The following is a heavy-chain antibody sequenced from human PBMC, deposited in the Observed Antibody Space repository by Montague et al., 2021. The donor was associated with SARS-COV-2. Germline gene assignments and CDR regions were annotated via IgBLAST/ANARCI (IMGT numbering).Heavy chain of an antibody. D-gene: IGHD1-7*01. J-gene: IGHJ3*02. V-gene: IGHV6-1*01. CDR1: GDSVSSNIAT. CDR3: ARGWNYAFDI. Sequence: CAISGDSVSSNIATWNWISQSPSRGLEWLGRTYYGSSWNTDYAVSVKSRITISPDTSKNQFSLHLNSVTPEDTAVYYCARGWNYAFDIWSQGTMVTVSS. CDR2: TYYGSSWNT.